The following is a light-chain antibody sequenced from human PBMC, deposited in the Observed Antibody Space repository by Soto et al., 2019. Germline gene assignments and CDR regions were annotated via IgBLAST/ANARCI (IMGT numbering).Light chain of an antibody. CDR2: DSS. J-gene: IGKJ3*01. CDR1: QSVSSY. V-gene: IGKV3-11*01. Sequence: EIVLTQSPATLSLSAGERATLSCMASQSVSSYLAWYQQKPGQAPRLLIYDSSNRATGIPARFSGSGPGKDFTLTISSLEPEDCAVYYCQHRTNWPPFTFGPGSKVVIK. CDR3: QHRTNWPPFT.